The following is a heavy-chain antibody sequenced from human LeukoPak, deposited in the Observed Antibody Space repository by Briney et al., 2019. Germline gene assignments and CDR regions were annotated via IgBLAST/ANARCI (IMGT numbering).Heavy chain of an antibody. Sequence: GGSLRLSCAASGFTFSSYSMNWVRQAPGKGLEWVSYISSSSSTIYYADSVKGRSTISRDNAKNSLYLQMNSLRAEDTAVYYCARDSGRRGNWFDPWGQGTLVTVSS. CDR2: ISSSSSTI. D-gene: IGHD3-10*01. CDR1: GFTFSSYS. V-gene: IGHV3-48*01. J-gene: IGHJ5*02. CDR3: ARDSGRRGNWFDP.